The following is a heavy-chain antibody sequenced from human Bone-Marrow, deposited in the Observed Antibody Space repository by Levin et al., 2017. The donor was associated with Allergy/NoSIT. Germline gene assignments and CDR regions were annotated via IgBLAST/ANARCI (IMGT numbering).Heavy chain of an antibody. CDR2: IDWDDDK. Sequence: SGPTLVKPTQTLTLTCTFSGFSLTTSGMSVSWIRQPPGKALEWLALIDWDDDKYYSTSLKTRLTISKDTSKNQVVFTMTNMDPVDTATYFCVRHYSGGDLGTAFEIWGQGTLVIVSS. D-gene: IGHD6-19*01. CDR3: VRHYSGGDLGTAFEI. V-gene: IGHV2-70*12. CDR1: GFSLTTSGMS. J-gene: IGHJ3*02.